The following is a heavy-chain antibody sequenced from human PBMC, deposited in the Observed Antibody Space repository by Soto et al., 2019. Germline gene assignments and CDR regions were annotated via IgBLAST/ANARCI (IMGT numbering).Heavy chain of an antibody. CDR2: IYYSGST. J-gene: IGHJ5*02. CDR1: GGSISSGGYY. D-gene: IGHD4-4*01. V-gene: IGHV4-31*03. CDR3: ARGGGETTVITGWFDP. Sequence: TLSLTCTVSGGSISSGGYYWSWIRQHPGKGLEWIGYIYYSGSTYYNPSLKSRVTISVDTSKNQFSLKLSSVTAADTAVYYCARGGGETTVITGWFDPWGQGTLVTVSS.